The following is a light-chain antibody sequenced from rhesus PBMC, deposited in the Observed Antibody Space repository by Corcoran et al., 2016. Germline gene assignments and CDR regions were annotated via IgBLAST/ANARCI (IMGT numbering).Light chain of an antibody. J-gene: IGKJ1*01. CDR1: QSFSSS. CDR2: SAS. CDR3: QQYYSYPRT. Sequence: DIQMTQSPSSLSASVGDTVTITCRASQSFSSSLAWYQQKPGKAPKLLINSASSLQSGVPSRFIGSKSGTDFTLTISSLQPEDIASYYCQQYYSYPRTFGQGTKVEIK. V-gene: IGKV1-46*01.